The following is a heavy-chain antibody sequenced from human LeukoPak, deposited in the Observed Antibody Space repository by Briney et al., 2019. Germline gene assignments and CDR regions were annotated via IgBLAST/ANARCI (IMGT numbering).Heavy chain of an antibody. V-gene: IGHV3-23*01. CDR2: ITGNGATT. Sequence: GSLRLSCAASGFTFSTYAMTWVRQAPGKGLEWVSIITGNGATTYYADSVKGRFTISRDNSKNTLYLQMSSPRADDTAVYYCAKSIYGLHDAFDVWGQGTMVTVSS. CDR3: AKSIYGLHDAFDV. D-gene: IGHD2/OR15-2a*01. J-gene: IGHJ3*01. CDR1: GFTFSTYA.